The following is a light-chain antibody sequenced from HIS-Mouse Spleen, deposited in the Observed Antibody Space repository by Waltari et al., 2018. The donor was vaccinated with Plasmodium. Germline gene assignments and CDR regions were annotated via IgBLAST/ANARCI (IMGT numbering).Light chain of an antibody. V-gene: IGKV1-12*01. CDR2: AAS. CDR1: QGISSW. J-gene: IGKJ2*02. Sequence: DIQMTQSPSSVSASVGDRVTITCRASQGISSWLAWYQQEPGKAPQLLIYAASSLQSGVPSRFSGSGSGTDFALTISSRQPEDCATYYCQQANSLPPMCTFGQGTTLEIK. CDR3: QQANSLPPMCT.